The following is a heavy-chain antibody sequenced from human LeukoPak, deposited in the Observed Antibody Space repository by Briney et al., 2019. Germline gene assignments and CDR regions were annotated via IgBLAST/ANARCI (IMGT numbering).Heavy chain of an antibody. J-gene: IGHJ6*02. CDR1: GGSFSGYY. CDR2: INHSGST. Sequence: SETLSLTCAVHGGSFSGYYWSWIRQTPGKGLEWIGEINHSGSTNYNPSLKSRVTISVDTSKNQLSLKLSSVTAADTAVYYCARGGGSGSYYKRRPHYYYGMDVWGQGTTVTVSS. CDR3: ARGGGSGSYYKRRPHYYYGMDV. D-gene: IGHD3-10*01. V-gene: IGHV4-34*01.